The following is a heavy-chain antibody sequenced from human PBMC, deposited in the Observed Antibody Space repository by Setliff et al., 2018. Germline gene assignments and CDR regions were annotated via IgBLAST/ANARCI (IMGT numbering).Heavy chain of an antibody. Sequence: GGTLRLSCAASGFTVSSFSMHWVRQAPGKGLEWVAFIRHDGNNKYYKDSVRGRFTISRDNSKNTVYLQMNNLRPEDTAVYYCAKELIEVMMTGLEFWGQGTMVTVSS. J-gene: IGHJ4*02. CDR1: GFTVSSFS. V-gene: IGHV3-30*02. D-gene: IGHD3-22*01. CDR3: AKELIEVMMTGLEF. CDR2: IRHDGNNK.